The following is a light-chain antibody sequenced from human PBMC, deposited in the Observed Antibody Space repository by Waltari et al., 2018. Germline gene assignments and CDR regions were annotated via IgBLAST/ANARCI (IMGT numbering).Light chain of an antibody. CDR2: GAS. J-gene: IGKJ1*01. Sequence: EIVLTQSPGTLSLSPGARDTLACRASQSFGRSLTWYQQKPGQAPMLLIYGASSRATGIPDRFSGSGSGTDFSLTISRLEPEDFALYYCQHYVRLPVSFGQGTKVDIK. CDR3: QHYVRLPVS. CDR1: QSFGRS. V-gene: IGKV3-20*01.